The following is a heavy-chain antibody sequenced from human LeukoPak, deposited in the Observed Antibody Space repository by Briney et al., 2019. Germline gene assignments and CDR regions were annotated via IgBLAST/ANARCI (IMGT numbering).Heavy chain of an antibody. CDR1: GGSISSYY. V-gene: IGHV4-59*01. CDR2: IYYSGST. Sequence: SETLSLTCTVSGGSISSYYWSWIRQPPGKGLEWIGYIYYSGSTNYNPSLKSRVTISLDTSKNQFSLKLSSVTAADTAVYYCARSELLWFGGVNSGFDYWGQGTLVTISS. D-gene: IGHD3-10*01. J-gene: IGHJ4*02. CDR3: ARSELLWFGGVNSGFDY.